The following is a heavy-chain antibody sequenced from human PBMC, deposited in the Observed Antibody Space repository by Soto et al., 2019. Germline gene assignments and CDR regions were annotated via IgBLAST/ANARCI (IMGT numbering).Heavy chain of an antibody. V-gene: IGHV4-61*01. CDR1: GGSVSSGSYY. J-gene: IGHJ4*02. CDR2: IYYSGST. D-gene: IGHD3-22*01. Sequence: QVQLQESGPGLVKPSETLSLTCTVSGGSVSSGSYYWSWIRQPPGKGLEWIGYIYYSGSTNYNPSLKSRVTTSVDTSKNQFSLKLSSVTAADTAVYFCARDEGQTYSYDPSGYYWAFDCWGQGTLVTVAS. CDR3: ARDEGQTYSYDPSGYYWAFDC.